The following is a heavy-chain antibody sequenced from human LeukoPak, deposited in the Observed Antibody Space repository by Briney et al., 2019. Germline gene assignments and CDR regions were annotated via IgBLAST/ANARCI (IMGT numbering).Heavy chain of an antibody. D-gene: IGHD2-21*02. J-gene: IGHJ4*02. Sequence: GGSLRLSCAASGFTFSSYAMHWVRQAPGKGLGWVAVISYDGSNKYYADSVKGRFTISRDNSKNTLYLQMNSLRAEDTAVYYCARGTPLYCGGDCYSGTFDYWGQGTLVTVSS. CDR2: ISYDGSNK. CDR3: ARGTPLYCGGDCYSGTFDY. CDR1: GFTFSSYA. V-gene: IGHV3-30*04.